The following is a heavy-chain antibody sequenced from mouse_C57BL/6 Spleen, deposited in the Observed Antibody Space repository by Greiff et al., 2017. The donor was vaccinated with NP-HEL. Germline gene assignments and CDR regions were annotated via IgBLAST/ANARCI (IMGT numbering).Heavy chain of an antibody. J-gene: IGHJ1*03. V-gene: IGHV1-18*01. CDR3: ARAESTITTVVNWYFDV. D-gene: IGHD1-1*01. CDR1: GYTFTDYN. Sequence: VQLQQSGPELVKPGASVKIPCKASGYTFTDYNMDWVKQSHGKSLEWIGDINPNNGGTIYNQKFKGKATLTVDKSSSTAYMELRSLTSEDTAVYYCARAESTITTVVNWYFDVWGTGTTVTVSS. CDR2: INPNNGGT.